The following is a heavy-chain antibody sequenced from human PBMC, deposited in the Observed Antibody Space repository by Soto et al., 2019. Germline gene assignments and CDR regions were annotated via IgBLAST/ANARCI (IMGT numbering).Heavy chain of an antibody. V-gene: IGHV4-34*01. J-gene: IGHJ1*01. CDR2: INHSGST. CDR3: TTGGEYCGGDCYQH. D-gene: IGHD2-21*02. CDR1: GGSFSGYY. Sequence: PSETQSLTCAVYGGSFSGYYWTWIRQPPGTGLEWIGEINHSGSTNYNPSLKSRVTISVDTSKNQFSLKLTSVTAADTAVYYCTTGGEYCGGDCYQHWGQGTLVTVSS.